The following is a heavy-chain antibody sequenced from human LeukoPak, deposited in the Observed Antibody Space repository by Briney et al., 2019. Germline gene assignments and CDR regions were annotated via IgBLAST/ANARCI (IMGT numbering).Heavy chain of an antibody. CDR1: VGTFSSYA. V-gene: IGHV1-69*13. CDR3: AREYSSSTGIVFDR. J-gene: IGHJ5*02. Sequence: GASVTVSFKSSVGTFSSYAISWVRQPPGQGLEWMGGIIPIFGTANYAQKFQGRVTITADESTSTAYMGLRSLRSEDTAVYYCAREYSSSTGIVFDRWGQGTLVTVSS. D-gene: IGHD6-6*01. CDR2: IIPIFGTA.